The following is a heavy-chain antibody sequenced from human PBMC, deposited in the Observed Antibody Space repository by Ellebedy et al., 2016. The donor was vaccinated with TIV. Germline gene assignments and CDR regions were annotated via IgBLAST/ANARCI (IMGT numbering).Heavy chain of an antibody. J-gene: IGHJ4*02. CDR1: GFSFSSYA. Sequence: PGGSLRLSCAASGFSFSSYAMSWVRQAPGKGLEWVSGIVGSGGSRYADSVKGRFTISRDNSKSTLDLQMSSLRAEDTAVYYCAKGRGGGSDSSAHRYYFDYWGLGTLVTVSS. D-gene: IGHD3-22*01. CDR3: AKGRGGGSDSSAHRYYFDY. V-gene: IGHV3-23*01. CDR2: IVGSGGSR.